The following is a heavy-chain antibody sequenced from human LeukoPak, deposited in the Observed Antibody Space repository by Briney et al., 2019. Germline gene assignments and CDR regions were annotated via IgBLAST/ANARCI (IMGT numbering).Heavy chain of an antibody. CDR2: ISSSSSTI. CDR1: GFTFSSYS. Sequence: GGSLRLSCAASGFTFSSYSMNWVRQAPGKGLEWVSYISSSSSTIYYADSVKGRFTISRDNAKNSLYLQMNSLRAEDTAVYYCARDIRGYSYGYDYWGQGTLVTVSS. CDR3: ARDIRGYSYGYDY. D-gene: IGHD5-18*01. J-gene: IGHJ4*02. V-gene: IGHV3-48*04.